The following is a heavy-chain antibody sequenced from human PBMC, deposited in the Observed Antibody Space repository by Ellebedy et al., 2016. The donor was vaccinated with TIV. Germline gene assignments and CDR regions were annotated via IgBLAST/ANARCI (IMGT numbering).Heavy chain of an antibody. Sequence: GGSLRLSCTASGFTFGDYAMSWVRQAPGKGLEWVSSISSNADTTFYADSVKCRFTISRDNPQNTLFLQMSSLRAEDAAVYFCAKDYGVHDSYYCYAMDVWGQGTTVIVS. V-gene: IGHV3-23*01. CDR3: AKDYGVHDSYYCYAMDV. J-gene: IGHJ6*02. CDR2: ISSNADTT. D-gene: IGHD1-1*01. CDR1: GFTFGDYA.